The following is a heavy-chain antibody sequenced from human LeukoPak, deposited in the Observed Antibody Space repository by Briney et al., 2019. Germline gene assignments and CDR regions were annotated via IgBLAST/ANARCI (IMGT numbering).Heavy chain of an antibody. V-gene: IGHV1-18*01. J-gene: IGHJ3*02. D-gene: IGHD3-22*01. Sequence: GASVKVSCKASGYTFTSYGISWVRQAPGQGLEWMGWISAYNGNTNYAQKLQGRVTMTTDTSTSTAYMELRSLRSDDTAVYYCARVGRGWDRYYDSSGYYFYAFDIWGQGTMVTVSS. CDR2: ISAYNGNT. CDR3: ARVGRGWDRYYDSSGYYFYAFDI. CDR1: GYTFTSYG.